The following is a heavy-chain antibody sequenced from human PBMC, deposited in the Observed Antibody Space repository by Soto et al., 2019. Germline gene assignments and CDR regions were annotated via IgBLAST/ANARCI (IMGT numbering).Heavy chain of an antibody. CDR2: ISSSGSAI. CDR1: GFTFSNYN. J-gene: IGHJ4*02. Sequence: EVQLVESGGGLVQSGGSLRLSCAASGFTFSNYNMNWVRQAPGQGLEWVSYISSSGSAIYYADSVKGRFSISRDNADKSLYLQMNSLRDEDTAVYYCARDERRGDVGGWGPIFGYWGQGTLVTVSS. D-gene: IGHD3-16*01. V-gene: IGHV3-48*02. CDR3: ARDERRGDVGGWGPIFGY.